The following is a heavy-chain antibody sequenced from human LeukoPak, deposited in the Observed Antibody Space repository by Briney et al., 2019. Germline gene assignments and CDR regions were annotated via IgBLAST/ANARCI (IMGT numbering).Heavy chain of an antibody. D-gene: IGHD3-9*01. CDR3: TRDYTLYYDILTGHDY. Sequence: TGGSLRLSCAASGFTFSSYWMSWVRQAPGKGLEWVANIKQDGSEKYYVDSVKGRFTISRDNAKNSLYLQMNSLRAEDTAVYYCTRDYTLYYDILTGHDYWGQGTLVTVSS. CDR2: IKQDGSEK. J-gene: IGHJ4*02. V-gene: IGHV3-7*01. CDR1: GFTFSSYW.